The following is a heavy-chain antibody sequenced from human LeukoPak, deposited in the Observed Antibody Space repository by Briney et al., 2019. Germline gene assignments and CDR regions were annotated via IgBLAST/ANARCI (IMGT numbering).Heavy chain of an antibody. J-gene: IGHJ6*02. Sequence: SETLSLTCAVYGGSFSGYYWSWIRQPPGKGLEWIGEINHSGSTNYNLSLKSRVTISVDTSKNQFSLKLSSVTAADTAVYYCARVSGARYCSSTSCYGNRFNGMDVWGQGTTVTVSS. CDR3: ARVSGARYCSSTSCYGNRFNGMDV. D-gene: IGHD2-2*01. V-gene: IGHV4-34*01. CDR2: INHSGST. CDR1: GGSFSGYY.